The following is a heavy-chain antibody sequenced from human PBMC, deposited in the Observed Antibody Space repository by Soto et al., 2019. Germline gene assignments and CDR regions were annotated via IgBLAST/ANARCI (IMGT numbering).Heavy chain of an antibody. D-gene: IGHD6-13*01. CDR1: GYTLTELS. CDR2: FDPEDGET. Sequence: ASVKVSCKVSGYTLTELSMHWVRQAPGKGLEWMGGFDPEDGETIYAQKFQGRVTMTEDTSTDTAYMELSSLRSEDTAVYYCATDFSAIAAAGVFDYWGQGTLVTVSS. J-gene: IGHJ4*02. CDR3: ATDFSAIAAAGVFDY. V-gene: IGHV1-24*01.